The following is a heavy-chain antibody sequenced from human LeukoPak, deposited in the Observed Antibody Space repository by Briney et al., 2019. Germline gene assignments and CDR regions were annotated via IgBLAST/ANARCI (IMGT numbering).Heavy chain of an antibody. D-gene: IGHD3-22*01. CDR2: INPSGGST. Sequence: GASVKVSCKASGYTFTSYYMHWVRQAPGQGLEWMGIINPSGGSTSYAQKFQGRVTMTEDTSTDTAYMELSSLRSEDTAVYYCATAHPSTMIVVVVAFDIWGQGTMVTVSS. CDR1: GYTFTSYY. J-gene: IGHJ3*02. V-gene: IGHV1-46*01. CDR3: ATAHPSTMIVVVVAFDI.